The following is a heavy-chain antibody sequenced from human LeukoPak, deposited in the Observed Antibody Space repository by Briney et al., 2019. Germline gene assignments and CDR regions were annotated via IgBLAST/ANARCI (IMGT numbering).Heavy chain of an antibody. D-gene: IGHD4-17*01. CDR2: IYYSGST. CDR3: ASYDYGDYRGVDY. CDR1: GGSVSSGSYY. V-gene: IGHV4-61*01. J-gene: IGHJ4*02. Sequence: PSETLSLTCTVSGGSVSSGSYYWSWIRQLPGKGLEWIGYIYYSGSTNYNPSLKSRVTISVDTSKNQFSLKLSSVTGADTAVYYCASYDYGDYRGVDYWGQGTLVTVSS.